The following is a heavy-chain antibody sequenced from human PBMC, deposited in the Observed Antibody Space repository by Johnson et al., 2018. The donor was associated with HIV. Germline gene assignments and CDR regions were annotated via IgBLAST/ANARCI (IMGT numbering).Heavy chain of an antibody. V-gene: IGHV3-30*02. Sequence: QVQLVESGGGVVQPGGSLTLSCAATVFTFIDYGMHWVRQAPGKGLEWVAFTRYDGSNKYYADSVKGRFTISIDNPKNTLYLQMNSLRAEDTAVYYCAKDLMYNWNDVGAFDIWGQGTMVTVSS. D-gene: IGHD1-1*01. CDR3: AKDLMYNWNDVGAFDI. CDR1: VFTFIDYG. CDR2: TRYDGSNK. J-gene: IGHJ3*02.